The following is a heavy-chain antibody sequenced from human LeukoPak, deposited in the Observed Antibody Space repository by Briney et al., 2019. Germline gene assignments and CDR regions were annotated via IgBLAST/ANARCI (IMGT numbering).Heavy chain of an antibody. CDR2: INHSGST. CDR3: ASWGGDYRIDY. J-gene: IGHJ4*02. CDR1: GGSFSGYY. V-gene: IGHV4-34*01. Sequence: SETLSLTCAVYGGSFSGYYWSWIRQPPGKGLEWIGEINHSGSTNYNPSLKSRVTISVDTSKNQFSLKLSSVTAADTAVYYCASWGGDYRIDYWGQGTLVTVSS. D-gene: IGHD4-17*01.